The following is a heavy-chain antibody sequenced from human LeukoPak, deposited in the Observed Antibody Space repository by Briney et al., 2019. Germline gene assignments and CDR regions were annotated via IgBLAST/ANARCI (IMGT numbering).Heavy chain of an antibody. CDR2: INPNSGGT. Sequence: GASVKVSCKASGYTFTGYYMHWVRQAPGQGLEWMGWINPNSGGTNYAQKFQGRVTMTRDTSISTAYMELSRLRSDDTAVYYCARKRNLNYYDSSGYYINWGQGTLVTVSS. CDR1: GYTFTGYY. CDR3: ARKRNLNYYDSSGYYIN. J-gene: IGHJ4*02. V-gene: IGHV1-2*02. D-gene: IGHD3-22*01.